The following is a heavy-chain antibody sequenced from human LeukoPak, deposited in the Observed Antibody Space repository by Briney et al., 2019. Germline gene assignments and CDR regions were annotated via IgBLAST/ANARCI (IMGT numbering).Heavy chain of an antibody. J-gene: IGHJ4*02. D-gene: IGHD6-6*01. CDR2: INHSGST. CDR1: GGSFSGYY. Sequence: KPSETLSLTCAVYGGSFSGYYWSWIRQPPGKGLEWIGEINHSGSTNYNPSLKSRVTISVDTSKNQFSLKLSSVTAADTAVYYCARGSSIAARPGVYWGQGTLVTASS. V-gene: IGHV4-34*01. CDR3: ARGSSIAARPGVY.